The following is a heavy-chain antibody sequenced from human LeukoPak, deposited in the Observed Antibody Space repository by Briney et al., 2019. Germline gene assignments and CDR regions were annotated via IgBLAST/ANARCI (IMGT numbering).Heavy chain of an antibody. CDR2: IRGDDYT. CDR1: GFTFSTYA. J-gene: IGHJ4*02. Sequence: PGGSLRLSCAASGFTFSTYAMSWVRQAPGKGLEWVSTIRGDDYTYYADSVKGRFTISRDNPKNTLSLQMDSLRTGDTALYYCAKGRLDPNLVLHYWGQGTLVTVSS. D-gene: IGHD4/OR15-4a*01. CDR3: AKGRLDPNLVLHY. V-gene: IGHV3-23*01.